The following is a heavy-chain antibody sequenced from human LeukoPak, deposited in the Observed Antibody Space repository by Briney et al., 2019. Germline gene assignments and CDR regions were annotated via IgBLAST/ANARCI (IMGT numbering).Heavy chain of an antibody. V-gene: IGHV4-59*08. Sequence: PSETLSLTCTVSGGSISSYYWSWIRQPPGKGLEWIGYIYYSASTNYNPSLKSRVTISVDTSKNQFSLKLSSVTAADTAVYYCARHEKSSGWYYDYWGQRTLVTVSS. CDR2: IYYSAST. CDR1: GGSISSYY. J-gene: IGHJ4*02. D-gene: IGHD6-19*01. CDR3: ARHEKSSGWYYDY.